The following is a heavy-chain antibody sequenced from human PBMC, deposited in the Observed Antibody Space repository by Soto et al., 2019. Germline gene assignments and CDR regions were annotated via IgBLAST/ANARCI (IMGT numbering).Heavy chain of an antibody. CDR1: GFTFSIYA. Sequence: PGGSLRLSCAASGFTFSIYAMHWVRHAPGKGLEWVAVISYDGSNKYYADSVKGRFTISRDNSKNTLYLQMNSLRAEDTAVYYCARDIRYDSSGPTQDYWGQGTLVTVSS. CDR3: ARDIRYDSSGPTQDY. D-gene: IGHD3-22*01. CDR2: ISYDGSNK. V-gene: IGHV3-30-3*01. J-gene: IGHJ4*02.